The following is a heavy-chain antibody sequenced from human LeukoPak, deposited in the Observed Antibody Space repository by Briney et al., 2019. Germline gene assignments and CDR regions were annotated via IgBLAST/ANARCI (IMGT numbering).Heavy chain of an antibody. J-gene: IGHJ5*02. V-gene: IGHV3-74*01. CDR2: VDVHGQGT. CDR1: GFTFSSYW. D-gene: IGHD2/OR15-2a*01. CDR3: ARSNYDSTTFYYHLDL. Sequence: GGSLRLSCAASGFTFSSYWMPWVRQAPGKGPVWVSRVDVHGQGTAYADSVKGRFTISRDNAKNSLSLQMNSLSAEDTAVYYCARSNYDSTTFYYHLDLWGQGTLVTVSS.